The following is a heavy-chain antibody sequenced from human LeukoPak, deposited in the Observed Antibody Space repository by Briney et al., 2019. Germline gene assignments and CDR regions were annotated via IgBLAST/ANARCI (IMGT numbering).Heavy chain of an antibody. CDR2: TNWNGGST. V-gene: IGHV3-20*01. Sequence: GGSLRLSCAASGFTFDDYGMSWVRQAPGKGLEWVSGTNWNGGSTSYADSVKGRFTLSRNNAKISLYLQMNSLRVEDTALYHCARGPANHYCMDVWGQGTTVTVSS. CDR3: ARGPANHYCMDV. D-gene: IGHD4/OR15-4a*01. J-gene: IGHJ6*02. CDR1: GFTFDDYG.